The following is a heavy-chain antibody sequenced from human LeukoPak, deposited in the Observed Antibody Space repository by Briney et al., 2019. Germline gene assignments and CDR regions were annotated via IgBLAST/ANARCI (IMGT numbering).Heavy chain of an antibody. CDR2: ISWNSGSI. CDR1: GFTFDDYA. CDR3: AKGRGVTYFDY. Sequence: GGSLRLSCVASGFTFDDYAMHWVRQAPGKGLEWVSGISWNSGSIGYADSVKGRFTISRDNAKNSLYLQMNSLRAEDTALYYCAKGRGVTYFDYWGQGTLVTVSS. J-gene: IGHJ4*02. V-gene: IGHV3-9*01. D-gene: IGHD5-12*01.